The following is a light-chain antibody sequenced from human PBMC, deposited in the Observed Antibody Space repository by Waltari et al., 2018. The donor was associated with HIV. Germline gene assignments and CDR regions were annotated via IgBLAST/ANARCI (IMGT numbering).Light chain of an antibody. Sequence: QSVLTQPPSVSATPGQKVTISCSGSSSNIGNNSVSWYQQVPGTAPKLRIYDKNKRPSWIPDQFPGAKSGTSAALGGTGLQTGDEADYYCGTLDSSLSTSVFGGGTKLTVL. V-gene: IGLV1-51*01. CDR2: DKN. J-gene: IGLJ2*01. CDR1: SSNIGNNS. CDR3: GTLDSSLSTSV.